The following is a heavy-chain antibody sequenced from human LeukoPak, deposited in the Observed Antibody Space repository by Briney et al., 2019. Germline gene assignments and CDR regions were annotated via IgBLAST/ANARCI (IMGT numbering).Heavy chain of an antibody. CDR2: IYSGGST. J-gene: IGHJ4*02. V-gene: IGHV3-53*01. D-gene: IGHD3-16*01. CDR3: ASLREGLTIGDY. Sequence: GGSLRLSCAASGFTVSSKYMSWVRQAPGKGLEWVSVIYSGGSTYYADSVKGRFTISRDNSKNTLYLQMNSLRAEDTAVYYCASLREGLTIGDYWGQGTLVTVSS. CDR1: GFTVSSKY.